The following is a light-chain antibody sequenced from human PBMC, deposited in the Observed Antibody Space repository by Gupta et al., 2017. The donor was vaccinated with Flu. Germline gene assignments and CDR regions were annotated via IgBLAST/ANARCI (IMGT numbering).Light chain of an antibody. V-gene: IGKV1-6*01. CDR2: GAS. Sequence: GDRVTITCRASQGIRNDLGWYQQKPGKAPKLLISGASTLQSGVPSRFSGSGSGTDFTLTIRSLQPEDFATYYCLQDYNYPRTFGQGTKVEIK. CDR1: QGIRND. CDR3: LQDYNYPRT. J-gene: IGKJ1*01.